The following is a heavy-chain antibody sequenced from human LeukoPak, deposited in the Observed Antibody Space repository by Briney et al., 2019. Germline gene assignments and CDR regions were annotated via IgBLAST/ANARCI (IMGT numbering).Heavy chain of an antibody. V-gene: IGHV3-23*01. D-gene: IGHD4-17*01. J-gene: IGHJ4*02. CDR1: GFTFSNYA. CDR3: AKGMTTVTTRSPLDY. CDR2: ISGSIGST. Sequence: PAGGSLRLSCASPGFTFSNYAMSWVRQARGKGLEWVSLISGSIGSTSYAGSVKGRFTISRDTSKNTLYLQMNSLRAEDTAIYYCAKGMTTVTTRSPLDYWGQGTLVTVSS.